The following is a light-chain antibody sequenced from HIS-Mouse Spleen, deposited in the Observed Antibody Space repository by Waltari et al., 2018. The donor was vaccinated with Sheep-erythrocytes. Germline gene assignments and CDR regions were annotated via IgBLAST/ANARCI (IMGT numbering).Light chain of an antibody. J-gene: IGLJ1*01. CDR1: SSDVGGYNY. V-gene: IGLV2-11*01. CDR2: DVS. Sequence: QSALTQPASVSGSPGQSITISCTGTSSDVGGYNYVSWYQQHPGKAPKLMIYDVSNRPSGFPDRFSGSKSGNTASLTISGLQAEDEADYYCCSYAGSYNYVFGTGTKVTVL. CDR3: CSYAGSYNYV.